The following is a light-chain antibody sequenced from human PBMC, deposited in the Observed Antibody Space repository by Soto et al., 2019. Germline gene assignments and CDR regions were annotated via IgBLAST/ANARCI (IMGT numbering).Light chain of an antibody. CDR3: QQYKNWPL. CDR2: AAS. J-gene: IGKJ5*01. V-gene: IGKV1-39*01. CDR1: QSLVIF. Sequence: DIQMTQSPSSLSASVGDRVTITCRASQSLVIFLNWYQQKPGKAPKLLIFAASNLQSGVPSRFSGSESGTDFTLTISSLQPEDFAVYYCQQYKNWPLFGQGTRL.